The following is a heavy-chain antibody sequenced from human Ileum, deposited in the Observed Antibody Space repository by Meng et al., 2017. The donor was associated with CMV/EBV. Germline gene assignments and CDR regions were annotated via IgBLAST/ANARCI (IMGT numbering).Heavy chain of an antibody. CDR1: GSTFTGSY. J-gene: IGHJ4*02. Sequence: QLQLVQSGAEVKKPGASVKVSCTTSGSTFTGSYFHWVRQAPGQGLEWMGWISPNTGGTNYAQKFQGRLTISADASTGTTYMELTGLTSEDTAVYYCARGFTNGWQPFDYWGQGTLVTVSS. CDR3: ARGFTNGWQPFDY. CDR2: ISPNTGGT. V-gene: IGHV1-2*02. D-gene: IGHD2-8*01.